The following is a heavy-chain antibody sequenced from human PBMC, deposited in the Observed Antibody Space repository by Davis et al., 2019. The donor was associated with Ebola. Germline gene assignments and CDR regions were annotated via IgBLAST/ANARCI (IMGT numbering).Heavy chain of an antibody. J-gene: IGHJ4*02. CDR1: DGSISSHY. Sequence: PSETLSLTCTVSDGSISSHYWNWFRQPPGKGLEWVGIIYDSGRTNYNPSLKSRVTISADTSKNQFSLNLRSVTAADTAVYYCVRFGRGAYWGQGTLVTVSS. CDR3: VRFGRGAY. D-gene: IGHD3-16*01. V-gene: IGHV4-59*11. CDR2: IYDSGRT.